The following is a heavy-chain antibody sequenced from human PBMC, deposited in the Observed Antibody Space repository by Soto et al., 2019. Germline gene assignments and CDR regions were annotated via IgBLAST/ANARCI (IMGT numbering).Heavy chain of an antibody. J-gene: IGHJ4*02. Sequence: SVKVSCKASGFTFTSSAVQWVRQARGQRLEWIGWIVVGSGNTNYAQKFQERVTITRDMSTSTAYMELSSLRSEDTAVYYCAAWASNYYDGSGYHNWGQGTLVTVSS. CDR3: AAWASNYYDGSGYHN. CDR2: IVVGSGNT. V-gene: IGHV1-58*01. CDR1: GFTFTSSA. D-gene: IGHD3-22*01.